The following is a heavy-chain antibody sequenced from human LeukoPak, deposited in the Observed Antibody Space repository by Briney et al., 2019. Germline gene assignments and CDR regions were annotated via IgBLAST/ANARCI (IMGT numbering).Heavy chain of an antibody. D-gene: IGHD3-22*01. CDR3: ARLYYYDSSGKDY. CDR2: IDPSDSYT. V-gene: IGHV5-10-1*01. CDR1: GYSFTSYW. J-gene: IGHJ4*02. Sequence: GESLKISCKGSGYSFTSYWISWVRQLPGKGLERMGRIDPSDSYTNYSPSFQGHVTISADKSISTAYLQWSSLKASDTAMYYCARLYYYDSSGKDYWGQGTLVTVSS.